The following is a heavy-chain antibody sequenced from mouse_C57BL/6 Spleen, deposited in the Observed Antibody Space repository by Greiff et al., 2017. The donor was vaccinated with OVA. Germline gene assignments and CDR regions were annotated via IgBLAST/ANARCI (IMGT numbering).Heavy chain of an antibody. CDR2: INPNNGGT. CDR1: GYTFTDYN. Sequence: EVQLQQSGPELVKPGASVKIPCKASGYTFTDYNMDWVKQSPGQSLEWIGDINPNNGGTIYNQKFKGKATLTGDKSSSTAYMELRSLTSEDTAVYYWARRLYYYGSSYLYYFDGWGKGTTLTVSS. CDR3: ARRLYYYGSSYLYYFDG. V-gene: IGHV1-18*01. D-gene: IGHD1-1*01. J-gene: IGHJ2*01.